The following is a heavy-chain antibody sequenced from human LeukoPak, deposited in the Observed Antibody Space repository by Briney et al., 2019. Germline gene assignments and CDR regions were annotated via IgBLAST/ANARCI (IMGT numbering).Heavy chain of an antibody. D-gene: IGHD6-19*01. CDR2: IIPILGIA. V-gene: IGHV1-69*04. Sequence: KISCKGSGYSFTSYWIGWVRQMPGKGLEWMGIIPILGIANYAQKFQGRVTITADKSTSTAYMELSSLRSEDTAVYYCARESTSGLDYWGQGTLVTVSS. CDR3: ARESTSGLDY. J-gene: IGHJ4*02. CDR1: GYSFTSYW.